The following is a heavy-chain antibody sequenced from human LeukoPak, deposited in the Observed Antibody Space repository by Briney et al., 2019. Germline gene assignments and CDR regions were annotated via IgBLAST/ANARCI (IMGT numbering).Heavy chain of an antibody. J-gene: IGHJ4*02. CDR3: ARGRRQGDSDFDY. CDR2: IYHRGST. V-gene: IGHV4-34*01. Sequence: SETLSLTCAASGGPFSGYYWTWIRQPPGKGLEWIGDIYHRGSTNYNPSLKSRVTISVDASKSQFSLKLTSVTAADTAVYYCARGRRQGDSDFDYWGQGTLVTVSS. CDR1: GGPFSGYY. D-gene: IGHD3-10*01.